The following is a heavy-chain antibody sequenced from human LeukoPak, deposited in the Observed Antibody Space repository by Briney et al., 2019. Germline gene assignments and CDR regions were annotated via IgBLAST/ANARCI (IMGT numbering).Heavy chain of an antibody. CDR1: GGTFSSYA. V-gene: IGHV1-69*04. CDR3: ARAPYDGAFDI. CDR2: IIPILGIA. D-gene: IGHD2-21*01. Sequence: ASVKVSCKASGGTFSSYAISWVRQAPGQGLEWMGRIIPILGIANYAQEFQGRVTITADKSTSTAYMELSSLRSEDTAVYYCARAPYDGAFDIWGQGTVVTVSS. J-gene: IGHJ3*02.